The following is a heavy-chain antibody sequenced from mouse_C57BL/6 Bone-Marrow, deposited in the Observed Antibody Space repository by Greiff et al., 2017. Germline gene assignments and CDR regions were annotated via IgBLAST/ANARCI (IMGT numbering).Heavy chain of an antibody. CDR3: ARGPRWLLTMDY. V-gene: IGHV5-4*01. D-gene: IGHD2-3*01. J-gene: IGHJ4*01. CDR2: ISDGGSYT. Sequence: DVQLVESGGGLVKPGGSLKLSCAASGFTFSSYAMSWVRQTPEKRLEWVATISDGGSYTYYPDNVKGRFTISRDNAKNNLYLQMSHLKSEDTAMYYCARGPRWLLTMDYWGQGTSVTVSS. CDR1: GFTFSSYA.